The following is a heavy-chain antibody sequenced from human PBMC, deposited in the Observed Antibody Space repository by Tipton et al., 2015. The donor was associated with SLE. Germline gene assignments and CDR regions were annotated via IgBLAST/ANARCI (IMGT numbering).Heavy chain of an antibody. D-gene: IGHD3-22*01. CDR3: ARDSPYDSSGYYSDY. CDR1: GGSFSGYY. Sequence: LRLSCAVYGGSFSGYYWGWIRQPPGKGLEWIGSIFYSGSFSGGSTYYNPSLKSRVTISVDTSKNQFSLKLSSVSAADTAIYYCARDSPYDSSGYYSDYWGQGTQVTVSS. V-gene: IGHV4-34*12. CDR2: IFYSGSFSGGST. J-gene: IGHJ4*02.